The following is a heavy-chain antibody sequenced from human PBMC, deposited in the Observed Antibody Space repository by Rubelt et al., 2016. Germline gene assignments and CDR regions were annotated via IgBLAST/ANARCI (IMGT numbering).Heavy chain of an antibody. J-gene: IGHJ5*02. Sequence: QVQLVQSGAEVKKPGASVKVSCKASGYTFTSYGISWVRQAPGQGLEWMGWISAYNGNTNYAQKRQGGVTMTRDNSTRTAYMELRSLRSDDTAVYYCARDKEWLATRGFQNWFDPWGQGTLVTVSS. CDR3: ARDKEWLATRGFQNWFDP. D-gene: IGHD6-19*01. CDR2: ISAYNGNT. V-gene: IGHV1-18*01. CDR1: GYTFTSYG.